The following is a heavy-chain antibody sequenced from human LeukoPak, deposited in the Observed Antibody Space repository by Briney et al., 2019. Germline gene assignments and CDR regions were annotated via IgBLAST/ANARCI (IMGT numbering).Heavy chain of an antibody. Sequence: GGSLRLACAASGFTFSSYAMHWVRQAPGKGLEYVSAISSNGGSTYYASSVKGRFTISRDNSKNTLYLQMGSLRAEDMAVYYCARDRKQQLVRGYYFDYWGQGTLVTVSS. CDR2: ISSNGGST. CDR3: ARDRKQQLVRGYYFDY. CDR1: GFTFSSYA. V-gene: IGHV3-64*01. D-gene: IGHD6-13*01. J-gene: IGHJ4*02.